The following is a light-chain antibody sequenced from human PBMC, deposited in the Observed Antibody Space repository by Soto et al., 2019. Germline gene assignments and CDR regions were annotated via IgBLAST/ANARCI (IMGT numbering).Light chain of an antibody. J-gene: IGKJ1*01. V-gene: IGKV3-20*01. CDR1: QSVSSN. CDR3: QQYDSSPKT. Sequence: ELEMSQSPTILSVSPGERATLSCRASQSVSSNLAWYQQKPGQPPRLLIYDASNRATGIPDRFSGSGSGTDFTLTISRLEPEDFAVYYCQQYDSSPKTFGQGTKVDI. CDR2: DAS.